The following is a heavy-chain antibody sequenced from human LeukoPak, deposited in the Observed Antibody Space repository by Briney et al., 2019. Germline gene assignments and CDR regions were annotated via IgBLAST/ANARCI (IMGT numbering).Heavy chain of an antibody. Sequence: GGSLRLSCAASGFTFSSYWMNWVRQAPGKGLEWVANIKQDGSEKYYVDSVKGRFTLSRDNAKKSLHLQMNSLRAEDTAVYYCAREEGSSGRYYFYYYMDVWGKGTTVTVAS. CDR2: IKQDGSEK. CDR1: GFTFSSYW. D-gene: IGHD3-22*01. J-gene: IGHJ6*03. CDR3: AREEGSSGRYYFYYYMDV. V-gene: IGHV3-7*01.